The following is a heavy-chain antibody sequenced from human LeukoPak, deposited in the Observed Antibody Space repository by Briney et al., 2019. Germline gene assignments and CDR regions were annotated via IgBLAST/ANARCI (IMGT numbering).Heavy chain of an antibody. CDR3: ATELIETYGSNYNYYGMDV. Sequence: SQTLSLTCTVSGGSISSGSYYWSWIRQPAVKGLDWIGRIYTSGSTNYNPSLKSRGTISVDTSKNQFSLKLRSVTAADTAVYYCATELIETYGSNYNYYGMDVWGQGTTVTVSS. CDR1: GGSISSGSYY. V-gene: IGHV4-61*02. J-gene: IGHJ6*02. D-gene: IGHD3-10*01. CDR2: IYTSGST.